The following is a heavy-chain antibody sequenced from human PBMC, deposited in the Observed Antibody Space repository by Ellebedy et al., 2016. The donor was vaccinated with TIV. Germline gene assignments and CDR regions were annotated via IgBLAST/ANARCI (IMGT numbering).Heavy chain of an antibody. CDR3: ARGSVVVPAAKIATYLDY. CDR1: GFTFSSYW. D-gene: IGHD2-2*01. Sequence: GESLKISXAASGFTFSSYWMSWVRQAPGKGLEWVANIKQDGSEKYYVDSVKGRFTISRDNAKNSLYLQMNSLRAEDTAVYYCARGSVVVPAAKIATYLDYWGQGTLVTVSS. J-gene: IGHJ4*02. V-gene: IGHV3-7*01. CDR2: IKQDGSEK.